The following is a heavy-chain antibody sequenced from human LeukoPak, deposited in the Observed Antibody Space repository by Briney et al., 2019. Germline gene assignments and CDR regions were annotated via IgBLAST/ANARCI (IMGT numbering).Heavy chain of an antibody. Sequence: SETLSLTCAVSGYSISSNDWWAWTRQPPGKGLEWIGYIYYSGSTYYNPYNPSLTSRVTMSVDTSKNQFSLKLDSVTEIDTAMYYCARNQAVAANRGAFDIWGQGTMVTVSS. CDR1: GYSISSNDW. CDR2: IYYSGST. CDR3: ARNQAVAANRGAFDI. D-gene: IGHD6-19*01. V-gene: IGHV4-28*01. J-gene: IGHJ3*02.